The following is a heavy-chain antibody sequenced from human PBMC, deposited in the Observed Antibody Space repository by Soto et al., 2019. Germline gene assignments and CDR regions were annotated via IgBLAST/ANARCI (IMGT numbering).Heavy chain of an antibody. CDR2: IYSGGST. D-gene: IGHD1-7*01. J-gene: IGHJ4*02. CDR3: AAVLNWNYEYYFDY. V-gene: IGHV3-66*01. Sequence: PGGSLRLSCAASGFTVSSNYMSWVRQAPGKGLEWVSVIYSGGSTYYADSVKGRFTIARDSSKNTLYLQMNSLRGEDTAVYYCAAVLNWNYEYYFDYWGEGTLGTVSS. CDR1: GFTVSSNY.